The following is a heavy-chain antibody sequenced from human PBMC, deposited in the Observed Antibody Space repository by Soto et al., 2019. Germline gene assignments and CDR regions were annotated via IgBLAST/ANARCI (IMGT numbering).Heavy chain of an antibody. CDR3: ARRRGSSSGVFDY. CDR1: GYTFTGYY. J-gene: IGHJ4*02. D-gene: IGHD6-6*01. V-gene: IGHV1-2*02. Sequence: ASVKVSCKASGYTFTGYYMHGVRQAPGQGLEWMGWINPNSGGTNYAQKFQGRVAMTRDTSISTAYMELSRLRSDDTAVYYCARRRGSSSGVFDYWGQGALVTVSS. CDR2: INPNSGGT.